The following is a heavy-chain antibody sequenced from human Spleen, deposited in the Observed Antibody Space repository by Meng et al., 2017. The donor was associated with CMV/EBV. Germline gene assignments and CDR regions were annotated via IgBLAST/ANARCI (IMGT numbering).Heavy chain of an antibody. CDR3: ARGRNYYGSGSPLDY. CDR1: GGTFSSYA. J-gene: IGHJ4*02. CDR2: IIPIFGTA. V-gene: IGHV1-69*05. Sequence: SVKVSCKASGGTFSSYAISWVRQAPGQGLEWMGGIIPIFGTANYAQKFQGRVTITTDESTSTAYMELSSLRSEDTAVYYCARGRNYYGSGSPLDYWGQGTLVTVSS. D-gene: IGHD3-10*01.